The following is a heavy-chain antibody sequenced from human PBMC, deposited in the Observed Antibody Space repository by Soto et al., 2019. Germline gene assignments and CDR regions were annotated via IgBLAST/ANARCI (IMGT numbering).Heavy chain of an antibody. J-gene: IGHJ5*02. CDR2: ISAYNGNT. CDR1: GYTFTSYG. V-gene: IGHV1-18*01. CDR3: AKGNTGNWFDP. Sequence: AVKVSCMXSGYTFTSYGISGVRQAPGQGLEWMGWISAYNGNTNYAQKLQGRVNMTTDTSTSAAYMELRSLRSDDTAVYYCAKGNTGNWFDPWGQGTLVTVSS. D-gene: IGHD5-18*01.